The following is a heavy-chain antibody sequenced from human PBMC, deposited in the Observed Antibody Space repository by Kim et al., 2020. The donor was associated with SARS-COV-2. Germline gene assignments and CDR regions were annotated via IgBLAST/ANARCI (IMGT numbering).Heavy chain of an antibody. CDR2: INHNGNS. V-gene: IGHV4-34*01. Sequence: SETLSLTCAVYGDAFDDYYWTWIRQAPGKGLEWIGDINHNGNSNSNPSLESRVTISLDTSRNQFSLKLTYVTAADSAVYFCARKRADSSGFIDSWGQGTPVSLSS. J-gene: IGHJ4*02. CDR1: GDAFDDYY. D-gene: IGHD3-22*01. CDR3: ARKRADSSGFIDS.